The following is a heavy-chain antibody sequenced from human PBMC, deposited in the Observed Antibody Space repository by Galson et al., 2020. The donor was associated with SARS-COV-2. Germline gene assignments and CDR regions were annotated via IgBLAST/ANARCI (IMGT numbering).Heavy chain of an antibody. V-gene: IGHV3-48*03. J-gene: IGHJ4*02. CDR2: ISSSGSTI. CDR3: ARGSSSWENDY. Sequence: GGSLRLSCAASGFTFSSYEMNWVRQAPGKGLEWVSYISSSGSTIYYADSVKGRFTISRDNAKNSLYLQMNSLRAEDTAVYYCARGSSSWENDYWGQGTLVTVSS. D-gene: IGHD6-13*01. CDR1: GFTFSSYE.